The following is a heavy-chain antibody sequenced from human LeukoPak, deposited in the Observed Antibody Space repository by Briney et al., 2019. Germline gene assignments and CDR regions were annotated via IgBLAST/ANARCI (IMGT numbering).Heavy chain of an antibody. V-gene: IGHV3-30*04. CDR1: GFTLSSNS. Sequence: GGSLRLSCTGSGFTLSSNSMSWVRQAPGKGLEWVAVISYDGSKKYYADSVKGRFTISRDNSKNTLYLQMNSLREEDKAVCYCEKAWFGGVRHDAFDIWGHGTTVTVSS. CDR3: EKAWFGGVRHDAFDI. D-gene: IGHD3-10*01. J-gene: IGHJ3*02. CDR2: ISYDGSKK.